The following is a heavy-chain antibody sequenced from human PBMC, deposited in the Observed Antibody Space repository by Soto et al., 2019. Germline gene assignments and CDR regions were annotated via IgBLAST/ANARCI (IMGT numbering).Heavy chain of an antibody. V-gene: IGHV4-34*01. D-gene: IGHD5-18*01. CDR2: INHSGST. CDR1: GGSFSGYY. Sequence: SETLSLTCAVYGGSFSGYYWSWIRQPPGKGLEWIGEINHSGSTNYNPSLKSRVTISVDTSKNQFSLKLSSVTAADTAVYYCARGFSETAMVNIADYWGQGTLVTVSS. J-gene: IGHJ4*02. CDR3: ARGFSETAMVNIADY.